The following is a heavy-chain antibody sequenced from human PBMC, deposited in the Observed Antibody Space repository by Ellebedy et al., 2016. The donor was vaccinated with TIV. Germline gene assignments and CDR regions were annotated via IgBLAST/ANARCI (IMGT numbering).Heavy chain of an antibody. CDR2: ISSSSIYI. CDR3: AKGDGIPSFDY. J-gene: IGHJ4*02. Sequence: GESLKISCTASGFTFSDHSLNWVRQAPGKGLEWVACISSSSIYIYYADSVKGRFAISRDNTKNTLFLQMNSLRAEDTAVYYCAKGDGIPSFDYWGQGTLVTVSS. CDR1: GFTFSDHS. D-gene: IGHD1-26*01. V-gene: IGHV3-21*04.